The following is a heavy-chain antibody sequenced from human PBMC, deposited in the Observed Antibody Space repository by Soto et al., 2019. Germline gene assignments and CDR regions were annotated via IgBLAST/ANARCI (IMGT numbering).Heavy chain of an antibody. CDR1: GYTFTSYA. Sequence: VASVKVSCKASGYTFTSYAMHWVRQAPGQRLEWMGWINAGNGNTKYSQKFQGRVTITRDTSASTAYMELSSLRSEDTAVYYCAREVLPSGWGLEQQLVPRDYYYYGMDVWGQGTTVTVSS. V-gene: IGHV1-3*01. D-gene: IGHD6-13*01. CDR3: AREVLPSGWGLEQQLVPRDYYYYGMDV. CDR2: INAGNGNT. J-gene: IGHJ6*02.